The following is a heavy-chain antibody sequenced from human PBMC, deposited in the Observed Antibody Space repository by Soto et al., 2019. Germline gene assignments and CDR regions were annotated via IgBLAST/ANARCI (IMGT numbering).Heavy chain of an antibody. V-gene: IGHV3-23*01. CDR2: IRGSDGST. D-gene: IGHD3-9*01. CDR1: GFTLSSYG. Sequence: EVQLLESGGGLVQPGGSLRVSCAASGFTLSSYGMTWVRQAPGKGLEWVSTIRGSDGSTYYEDSVKGRFTISRDNAKNTLYLQMNSLRVEDTAVYFCAKDVNYDMLAGYYYYWGQGTLVTVSS. J-gene: IGHJ4*02. CDR3: AKDVNYDMLAGYYYY.